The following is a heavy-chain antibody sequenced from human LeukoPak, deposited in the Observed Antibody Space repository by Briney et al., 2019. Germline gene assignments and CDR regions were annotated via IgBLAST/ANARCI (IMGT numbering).Heavy chain of an antibody. J-gene: IGHJ4*02. D-gene: IGHD2-21*02. CDR1: GFTFSSYS. CDR2: ISSSSSYI. V-gene: IGHV3-21*01. CDR3: ARELAYCGGDCYDMQYYFDY. Sequence: GGSLRLSCAASGFTFSSYSMNWVRQAPGKGLEWVSSISSSSSYIYYADSVKGRFTISRDNAKNSLYLQMNSLRAEDTAVYYCARELAYCGGDCYDMQYYFDYWGQGTLVTVSS.